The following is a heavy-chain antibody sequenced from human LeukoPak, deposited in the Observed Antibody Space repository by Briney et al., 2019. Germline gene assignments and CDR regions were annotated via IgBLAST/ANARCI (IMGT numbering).Heavy chain of an antibody. CDR3: SRDIATTPVY. J-gene: IGHJ4*02. CDR1: GFTFSHYW. V-gene: IGHV3-74*01. D-gene: IGHD2-15*01. CDR2: VSNDGTDT. Sequence: GGSLRLSCAASGFTFSHYWMHWVRQAPGKGLVWLSRVSNDGTDTTYADSVKGRFTISRDNAKNTVYLQLNSLGGEDTAVYYCSRDIATTPVYWGQGTLVTVSS.